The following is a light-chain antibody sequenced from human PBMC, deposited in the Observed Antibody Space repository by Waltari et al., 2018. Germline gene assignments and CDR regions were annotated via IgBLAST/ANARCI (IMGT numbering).Light chain of an antibody. CDR2: TAS. CDR3: QQSYTSPPYT. V-gene: IGKV1-39*01. Sequence: DTQMTQSPSSLSAFVGDRVTVPCRASQSIGKSLNWYQQKSGQAPKLLIYTASTLQSGVPSRFSGSGSGTDFTLTISSLQPEDFATYYCQQSYTSPPYTFGQGTKLEI. J-gene: IGKJ2*01. CDR1: QSIGKS.